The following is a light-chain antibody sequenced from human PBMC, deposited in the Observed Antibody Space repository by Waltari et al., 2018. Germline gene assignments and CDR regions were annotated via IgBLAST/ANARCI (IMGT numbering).Light chain of an antibody. V-gene: IGKV3-11*01. CDR2: GAS. CDR1: QSVSNY. Sequence: EIVLTQSPATLSLSPVDRATLSCRASQSVSNYLAWYQQKPGQPPRLLIYGASNRAAGIPDRFSGSGSGTDFTLTISSLDTEDVAVYFCQQRSNWPGLTFGGGTKVEIK. J-gene: IGKJ4*02. CDR3: QQRSNWPGLT.